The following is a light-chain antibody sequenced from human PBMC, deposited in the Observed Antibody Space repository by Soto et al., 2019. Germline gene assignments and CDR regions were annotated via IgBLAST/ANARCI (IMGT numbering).Light chain of an antibody. CDR2: DAS. CDR3: QQRNNWPPIT. CDR1: QSVNTY. V-gene: IGKV3-11*01. J-gene: IGKJ5*01. Sequence: IELTQSPATLSLTPGDRATLSCRASQSVNTYIAWYQQKPGQAPRLLIYDASNRATGVPARFRGSGSGTDFTLTISSLEPEDFAVYYCQQRNNWPPITFGQGTRLEIK.